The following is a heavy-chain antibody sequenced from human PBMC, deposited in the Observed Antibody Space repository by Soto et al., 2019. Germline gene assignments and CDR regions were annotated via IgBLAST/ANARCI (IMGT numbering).Heavy chain of an antibody. V-gene: IGHV3-73*02. D-gene: IGHD1-26*01. CDR2: IRSTAQNSAT. CDR3: PVVGATWVGFRS. CDR1: GFTFSVSA. J-gene: IGHJ5*02. Sequence: EVQLVESGGGLVQPGGSLKLSCAASGFTFSVSAIHWVRQAPGRGLEWVGRIRSTAQNSATGYVASVRGRFTISRDDSKNTAYLQRTSLKPYAPAVYYCPVVGATWVGFRSWGQGGLVTVSS.